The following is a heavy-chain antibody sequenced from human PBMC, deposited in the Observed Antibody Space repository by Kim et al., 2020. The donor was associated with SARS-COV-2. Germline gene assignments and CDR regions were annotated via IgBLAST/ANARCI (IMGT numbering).Heavy chain of an antibody. Sequence: SVKVSCKASGGTFSSYAISWVRQAPGQGLEWMGGIIPIFGTANYAQKFQGRVTITADESTSTAYMELSSLRSEDTAVYYCAREGVGTTKWGWFDPWGQGTLVTVSS. D-gene: IGHD1-1*01. J-gene: IGHJ5*02. CDR1: GGTFSSYA. V-gene: IGHV1-69*13. CDR2: IIPIFGTA. CDR3: AREGVGTTKWGWFDP.